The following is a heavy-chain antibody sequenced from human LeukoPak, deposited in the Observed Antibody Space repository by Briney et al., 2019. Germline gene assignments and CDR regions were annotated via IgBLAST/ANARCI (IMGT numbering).Heavy chain of an antibody. V-gene: IGHV3-23*01. CDR3: AKDLIALLTGNWFDP. Sequence: GGSLRLSCAASGFTFSSYAMSWVRQAPGKGLEWVSAISGSGGSTYYADSVKGRFTISRDNSKNTLHLQMNSLRAEDTAVYYCAKDLIALLTGNWFDPWGQGTLVTVSS. J-gene: IGHJ5*02. D-gene: IGHD3-16*01. CDR1: GFTFSSYA. CDR2: ISGSGGST.